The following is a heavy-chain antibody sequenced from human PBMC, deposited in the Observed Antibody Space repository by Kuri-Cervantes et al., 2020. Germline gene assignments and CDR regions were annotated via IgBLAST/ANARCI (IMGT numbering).Heavy chain of an antibody. CDR2: MSYDGSNK. D-gene: IGHD2-15*01. CDR3: ARDPLGYCTGGSCTLHGMDV. J-gene: IGHJ6*02. V-gene: IGHV3-30-3*01. Sequence: GESLKISCAASGFTFSSYAMYWVRQAPGKGLEWVAIMSYDGSNKYYADSVKGRFTISRDNSKNTLYLQMNSLRAEDTAVYYCARDPLGYCTGGSCTLHGMDVWGQGTRVTVSS. CDR1: GFTFSSYA.